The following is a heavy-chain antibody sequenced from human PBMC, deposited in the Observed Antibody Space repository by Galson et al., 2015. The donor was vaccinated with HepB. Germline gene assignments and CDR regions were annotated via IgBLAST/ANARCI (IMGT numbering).Heavy chain of an antibody. CDR3: ARGALIVVVDATPNNWFDP. CDR2: ISFYNHDT. CDR1: GYSFRNYG. J-gene: IGHJ5*02. V-gene: IGHV1-18*01. D-gene: IGHD2-15*01. Sequence: SVKVSCKASGYSFRNYGISWVRQAPGQGLEWMGWISFYNHDTNYAQKLQGRVTMTTDTSTSTAYMELRSLRSDDTAVYYCARGALIVVVDATPNNWFDPWGQGTLVTVSS.